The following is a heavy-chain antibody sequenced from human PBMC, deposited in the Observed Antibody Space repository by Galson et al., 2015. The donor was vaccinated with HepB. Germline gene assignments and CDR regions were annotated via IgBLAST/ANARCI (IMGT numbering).Heavy chain of an antibody. CDR3: ARAHLNYYYMDV. V-gene: IGHV1-69*13. Sequence: SVKVSCKASGGTFSSYAISWVRQAPGQGLEWMGGIIPIFGTANYAQKFQGRVTITADESTSTAYMELSSLRSEDTAVYYCARAHLNYYYMDVWGKGTTVTVSS. CDR2: IIPIFGTA. J-gene: IGHJ6*03. CDR1: GGTFSSYA.